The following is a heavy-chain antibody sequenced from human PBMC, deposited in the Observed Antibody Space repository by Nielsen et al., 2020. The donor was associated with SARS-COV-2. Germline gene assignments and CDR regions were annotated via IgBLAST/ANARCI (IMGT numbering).Heavy chain of an antibody. D-gene: IGHD6-19*01. CDR3: ARITPSSGWDY. CDR2: INAGNGNT. J-gene: IGHJ4*02. Sequence: ASVKVSCKASGYSFANYGISWVRQAPGQSLEWMGWINAGNGNTKYSQKFQGRVTMTRDTSANTAYMELSSLSSEDTAVYYCARITPSSGWDYWGQGTLVTVSS. CDR1: GYSFANYG. V-gene: IGHV1-18*04.